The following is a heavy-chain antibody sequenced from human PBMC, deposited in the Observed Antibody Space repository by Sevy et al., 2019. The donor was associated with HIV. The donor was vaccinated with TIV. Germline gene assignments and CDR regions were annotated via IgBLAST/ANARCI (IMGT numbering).Heavy chain of an antibody. CDR2: IYSGGST. D-gene: IGHD6-13*01. V-gene: IGHV3-53*01. CDR3: ARALGGIAAAGTFEY. J-gene: IGHJ4*02. Sequence: GGSLRLSCAASGFTFSSYAMSWVRQAPGKGLEWVSVIYSGGSTYYADSVKGRFTISRDNSKNTLYLQMNSLRAEDTAVYYCARALGGIAAAGTFEYWGQGTLVTVSS. CDR1: GFTFSSYA.